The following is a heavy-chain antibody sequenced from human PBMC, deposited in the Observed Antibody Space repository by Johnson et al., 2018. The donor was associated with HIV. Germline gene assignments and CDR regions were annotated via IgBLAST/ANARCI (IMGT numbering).Heavy chain of an antibody. Sequence: QVQLVESGGGVVQPGGSLRLSCAASGFTFADYGMHWVRQPPGKGLEWVAFIAHDESITHYADSVKGRFTMSRDNSKNTRYLQMKSLRPEDTSIYYCAKDDNLGVWYSDAFDVWGQGTVVTVSS. V-gene: IGHV3-30*02. CDR3: AKDDNLGVWYSDAFDV. D-gene: IGHD6-19*01. CDR2: IAHDESIT. CDR1: GFTFADYG. J-gene: IGHJ3*01.